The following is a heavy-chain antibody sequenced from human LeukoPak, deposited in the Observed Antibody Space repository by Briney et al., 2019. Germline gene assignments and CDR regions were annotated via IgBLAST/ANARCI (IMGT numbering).Heavy chain of an antibody. Sequence: SETLSLTCTVSGGSIKTYYWSWSRQSPGKGLEWIGSMSYSGTSNYIPSLKSRVSMTIDISKNQFSLKLTSVTAADTALYFCPAGSRPYYFYYMAVWGTGTTVTVSS. CDR2: MSYSGTS. J-gene: IGHJ6*03. V-gene: IGHV4-59*08. CDR1: GGSIKTYY. CDR3: PAGSRPYYFYYMAV.